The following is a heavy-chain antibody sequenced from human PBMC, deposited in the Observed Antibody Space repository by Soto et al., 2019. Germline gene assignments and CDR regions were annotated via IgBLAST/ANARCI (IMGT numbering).Heavy chain of an antibody. J-gene: IGHJ4*02. CDR2: TYYSGST. CDR1: GGSISSGGYY. CDR3: ARTDAVTTEYYFDY. D-gene: IGHD4-17*01. Sequence: SETLSLTCTVSGGSISSGGYYWSWIRQHPGKGLEWIGYTYYSGSTYYNPSLKSRVTISVDTSKNQFSLKLSSVTAADTAVYYCARTDAVTTEYYFDYWGQGTLVTVSS. V-gene: IGHV4-31*03.